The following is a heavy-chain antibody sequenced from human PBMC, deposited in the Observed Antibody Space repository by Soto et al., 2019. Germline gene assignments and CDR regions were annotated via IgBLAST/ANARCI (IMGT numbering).Heavy chain of an antibody. J-gene: IGHJ5*02. D-gene: IGHD2-15*01. CDR2: VYYSGST. CDR3: ARDQRVVAVPGRFDP. CDR1: GGSISSYY. V-gene: IGHV4-59*01. Sequence: PSETLSLTCTVSGGSISSYYWSWIRQPPGKGLEWIGYVYYSGSTNYNPSLKSLVTISVDTSKNQFSLKLRSVTAADTAVYYCARDQRVVAVPGRFDPWGEGTLVTVTS.